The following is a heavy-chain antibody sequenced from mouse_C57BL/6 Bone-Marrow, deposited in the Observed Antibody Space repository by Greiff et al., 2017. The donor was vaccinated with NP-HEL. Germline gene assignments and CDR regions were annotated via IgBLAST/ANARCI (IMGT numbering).Heavy chain of an antibody. D-gene: IGHD2-10*02. CDR2: IYPGDGDT. J-gene: IGHJ2*01. Sequence: VQLQESGPELVKPGASVKISCKASGYAFSSSWMNWVKQRPGKGLEWIGRIYPGDGDTNYNGKFKGKATLTADKSSSTAYMQLSSLTSEDSAVYFCARGRYGPFDYWGQGTTLTVSS. CDR1: GYAFSSSW. V-gene: IGHV1-82*01. CDR3: ARGRYGPFDY.